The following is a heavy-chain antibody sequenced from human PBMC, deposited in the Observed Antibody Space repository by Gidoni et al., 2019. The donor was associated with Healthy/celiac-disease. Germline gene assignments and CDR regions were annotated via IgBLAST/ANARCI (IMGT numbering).Heavy chain of an antibody. D-gene: IGHD3-9*01. CDR3: TTESPYYDILTGYYDR. V-gene: IGHV3-15*01. J-gene: IGHJ4*02. CDR1: GFTFSNAW. Sequence: EVQLVESGGGLVKPGGSLRLSCAASGFTFSNAWMSWVRQAPGKGLEWVGRIKSKTDGGTTDYAAPVKGRFTISRDDSKNTLYLQMNSLKTEDTAVYYCTTESPYYDILTGYYDRWGQGTLVTVSS. CDR2: IKSKTDGGTT.